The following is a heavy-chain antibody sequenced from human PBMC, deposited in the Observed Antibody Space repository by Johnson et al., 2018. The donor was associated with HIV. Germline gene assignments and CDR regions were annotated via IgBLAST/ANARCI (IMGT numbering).Heavy chain of an antibody. D-gene: IGHD3-10*01. CDR3: ARDSGVPGNDAFDI. CDR1: GFTFSDYS. V-gene: IGHV3-30*15. Sequence: VQLVESGGNVVQPGRSQRLSCAASGFTFSDYSMHWVRQAPGKGLEWVAIISNDGSNTYFADSVKGRFTISRDNSKNTLYLQLSSLRSEDTAVYYCARDSGVPGNDAFDIWGQGTMVTVSS. CDR2: ISNDGSNT. J-gene: IGHJ3*02.